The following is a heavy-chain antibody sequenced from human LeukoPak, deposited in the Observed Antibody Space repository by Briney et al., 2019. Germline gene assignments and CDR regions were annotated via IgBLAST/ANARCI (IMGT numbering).Heavy chain of an antibody. CDR1: GGSVSSGSYY. CDR2: IYYSGST. D-gene: IGHD3-22*01. CDR3: ARGAGIVVVTHFDY. J-gene: IGHJ4*02. Sequence: SETLSLTCTVSGGSVSSGSYYWSWIRQPPGKGLEWIGYIYYSGSTNYNPSLKSRVTISVDTSKNQFSLKLSSVTAADTAVYYCARGAGIVVVTHFDYWGQGTLVTVSS. V-gene: IGHV4-61*01.